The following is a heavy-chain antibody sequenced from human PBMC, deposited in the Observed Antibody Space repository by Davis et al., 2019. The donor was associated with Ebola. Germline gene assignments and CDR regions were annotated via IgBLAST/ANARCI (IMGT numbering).Heavy chain of an antibody. CDR2: ISRDGGSS. CDR3: TKENGDYGSGPIDY. V-gene: IGHV3-43D*03. Sequence: GGSLRLSCAASGFTFNDYAMHWVRQAPGKGLEWVSLISRDGGSSYYADSVKGRFTISRDNSKNSLYLQMNSLRAEDTAFYYCTKENGDYGSGPIDYWGQGTLVTVSS. CDR1: GFTFNDYA. D-gene: IGHD4-17*01. J-gene: IGHJ4*02.